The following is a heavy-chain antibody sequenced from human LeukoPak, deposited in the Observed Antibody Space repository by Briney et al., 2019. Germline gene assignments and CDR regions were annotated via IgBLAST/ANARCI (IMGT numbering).Heavy chain of an antibody. D-gene: IGHD5-24*01. CDR3: ARVTYNYIPYGAFDI. V-gene: IGHV1-2*02. CDR2: INPNSGGT. Sequence: ASVKVSCKASGYTFTRYYMHWVRQAPGQGLEWMGWINPNSGGTNYAQKFQGRVTMTRDTSISTAYMELSRLRSDDTAVYYCARVTYNYIPYGAFDIWGQGTMVTVSS. CDR1: GYTFTRYY. J-gene: IGHJ3*02.